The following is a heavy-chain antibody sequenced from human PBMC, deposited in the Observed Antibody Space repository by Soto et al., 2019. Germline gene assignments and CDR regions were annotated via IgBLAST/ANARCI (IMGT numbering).Heavy chain of an antibody. V-gene: IGHV3-30-3*01. CDR3: ARDPLWGTAMVLWYFDL. J-gene: IGHJ2*01. Sequence: QVQLVESGGGVVQPGRSLRLSCAASGFTFSSYAMQWVRQAPGKGLEWVAVISYDGSTKYHADSVKGRFTISRDNSKNTLYLQMNSLRAEDRAVYYCARDPLWGTAMVLWYFDLWGRGTLVTVSS. CDR1: GFTFSSYA. D-gene: IGHD5-18*01. CDR2: ISYDGSTK.